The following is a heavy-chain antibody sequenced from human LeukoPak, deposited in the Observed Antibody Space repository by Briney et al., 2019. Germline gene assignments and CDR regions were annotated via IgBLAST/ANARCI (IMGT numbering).Heavy chain of an antibody. Sequence: GGSLRLSCAASGFTFSSYSMNWVRQAPGKGLEWVSSISSSSSYIYYADSVKGRFTISRDNAKNSLYLQMNSLRAEDTAVHYCARDRMGYADYWGQGTLVTVSS. CDR2: ISSSSSYI. CDR1: GFTFSSYS. D-gene: IGHD2-8*01. CDR3: ARDRMGYADY. V-gene: IGHV3-21*01. J-gene: IGHJ4*02.